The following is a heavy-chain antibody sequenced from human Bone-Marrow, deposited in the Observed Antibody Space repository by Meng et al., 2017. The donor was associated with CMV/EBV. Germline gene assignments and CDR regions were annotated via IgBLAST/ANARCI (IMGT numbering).Heavy chain of an antibody. Sequence: GESLKISCAASGFTFSSSWMHWVCQAPEKGLEWVADIKCDGSEKYYVDSVKGRLTISRDNAKNSLYLQVSSLRSEDTAVYYCARDLGYCSSTSCYMGIDYWGQGTLVTVSS. CDR2: IKCDGSEK. V-gene: IGHV3-52*01. D-gene: IGHD2-2*02. CDR1: GFTFSSSW. CDR3: ARDLGYCSSTSCYMGIDY. J-gene: IGHJ4*02.